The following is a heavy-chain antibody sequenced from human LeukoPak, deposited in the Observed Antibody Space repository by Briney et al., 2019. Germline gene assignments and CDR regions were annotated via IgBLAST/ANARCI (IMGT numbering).Heavy chain of an antibody. CDR2: IYTSGST. J-gene: IGHJ3*02. Sequence: SETLSLTCTVSGGSISSSSYYWSWIRQPAGKGLEWIGRIYTSGSTNYNPSLKSRVTMSVDTSKNQFSLKLSSVTAADTAVYYCARRLVGDRRAFDIWGQGTMVTVSS. D-gene: IGHD3-9*01. CDR1: GGSISSSSYY. V-gene: IGHV4-61*02. CDR3: ARRLVGDRRAFDI.